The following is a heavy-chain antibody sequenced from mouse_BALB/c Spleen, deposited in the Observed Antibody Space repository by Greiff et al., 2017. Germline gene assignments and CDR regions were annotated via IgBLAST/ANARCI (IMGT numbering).Heavy chain of an antibody. CDR3: ASLTGTIAY. CDR1: GFTFSSYA. Sequence: EVMLVESGGGLVKPGGSLKLSCAASGFTFSSYAMSWVRQTPEKRLEWVATISSGGSYTYYPDSVKGRFTISRDNAKNTLYLQMSSLRSEDTAMYYCASLTGTIAYWGQGTLVTVSA. J-gene: IGHJ3*01. CDR2: ISSGGSYT. D-gene: IGHD4-1*01. V-gene: IGHV5-9-1*01.